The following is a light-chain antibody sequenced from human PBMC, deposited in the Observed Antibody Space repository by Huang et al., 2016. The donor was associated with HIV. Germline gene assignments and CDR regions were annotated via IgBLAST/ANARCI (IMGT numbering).Light chain of an antibody. CDR2: LAS. V-gene: IGKV4-1*01. Sequence: DIVMPQSPDSLAVSLGERATINCKSSPRLLYNSNNKNYLAWYQQKPGQPPNLLIYLASSRKSGVPDRFSGSGSETDFTLTISRLQAEDVAVYYCQQHYSSPPTFGQGTKLEIK. CDR1: PRLLYNSNNKNY. J-gene: IGKJ2*01. CDR3: QQHYSSPPT.